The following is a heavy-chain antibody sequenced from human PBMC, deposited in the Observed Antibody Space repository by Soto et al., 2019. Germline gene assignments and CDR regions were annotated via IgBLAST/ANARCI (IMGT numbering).Heavy chain of an antibody. CDR1: GGSISSGGYY. Sequence: PSETLSLTCTVSGGSISSGGYYWSWIRQHPGKGLEWIGYIYYSGSTYYNPSLKSRVTISVDTSKNQFSLKLSSVTAADTAVYYCARSALGAAAAWFDPWGQGTLVTVS. D-gene: IGHD6-13*01. CDR2: IYYSGST. J-gene: IGHJ5*02. V-gene: IGHV4-31*03. CDR3: ARSALGAAAAWFDP.